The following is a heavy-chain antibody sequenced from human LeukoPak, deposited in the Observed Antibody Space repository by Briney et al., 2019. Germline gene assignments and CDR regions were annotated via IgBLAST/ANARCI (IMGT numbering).Heavy chain of an antibody. Sequence: GGSLRLSCAASGFTFSSYSMNWVRQAPGKGLEWVSSISSSSSYIYYADSVKGRFTISRVNAKNSLYLQMNSLRAEDTAVYYCARGSTGYYMDVWGKGTTVTVSS. V-gene: IGHV3-21*01. J-gene: IGHJ6*03. CDR2: ISSSSSYI. CDR1: GFTFSSYS. CDR3: ARGSTGYYMDV.